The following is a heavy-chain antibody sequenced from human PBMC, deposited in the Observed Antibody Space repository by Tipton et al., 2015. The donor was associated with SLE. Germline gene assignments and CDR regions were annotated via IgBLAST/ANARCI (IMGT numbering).Heavy chain of an antibody. V-gene: IGHV4-59*01. J-gene: IGHJ4*02. Sequence: TLSLTCSVSGGSIKPYYWSWIRQPPGKGLEWIGYIYYSGTTRYNPSLKSRVTISLDTSENQFSLRLTSVTAADTAVYYCARNPDYYVSGSHFDSWGQGTLVPVSS. CDR2: IYYSGTT. CDR1: GGSIKPYY. CDR3: ARNPDYYVSGSHFDS. D-gene: IGHD3-10*01.